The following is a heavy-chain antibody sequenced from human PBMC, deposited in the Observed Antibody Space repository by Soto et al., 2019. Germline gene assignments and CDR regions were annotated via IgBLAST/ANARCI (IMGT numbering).Heavy chain of an antibody. CDR3: ARGQRFSDWFDP. D-gene: IGHD3-3*01. Sequence: PSETLSLTCTVTGGTLSGYYWTWIRQSAGGGLEWIGRIYSSGSTNYNPSLKSRVTISLDTSMSHFSLRLRSVSAADTAVHYCARGQRFSDWFDPWGQGTLVTVSS. J-gene: IGHJ5*02. CDR1: GGTLSGYY. CDR2: IYSSGST. V-gene: IGHV4-4*07.